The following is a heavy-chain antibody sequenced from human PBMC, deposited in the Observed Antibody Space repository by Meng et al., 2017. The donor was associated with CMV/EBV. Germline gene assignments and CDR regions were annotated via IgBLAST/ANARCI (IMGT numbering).Heavy chain of an antibody. CDR3: ARGPGYCSSTSCYMWLDGGGMDV. CDR1: GFTFSSYD. Sequence: GESLKISCAASGFTFSSYDMHWARQATGKGLEWVSAIGTAGDTYYPGSVKGRFTISRENAKNTLYLQMNSMRAGDTAVYYCARGPGYCSSTSCYMWLDGGGMDVWGQGTTVTVSS. CDR2: IGTAGDT. V-gene: IGHV3-13*01. J-gene: IGHJ6*02. D-gene: IGHD2-2*02.